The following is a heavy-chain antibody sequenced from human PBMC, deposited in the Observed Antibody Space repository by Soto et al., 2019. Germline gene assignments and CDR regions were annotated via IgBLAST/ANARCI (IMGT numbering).Heavy chain of an antibody. CDR2: FKSKTDGGTT. CDR1: GFTFSNAW. Sequence: PGGSLRLSCAASGFTFSNAWMNWVRQAPGKGLEWVGRFKSKTDGGTTDYAAPVKGRFTISGDDSKNTLYLEINSLKTEDTAVYYCTTGLAGAGAFDIWGQGTMVTVSS. CDR3: TTGLAGAGAFDI. D-gene: IGHD3-10*01. V-gene: IGHV3-15*07. J-gene: IGHJ3*02.